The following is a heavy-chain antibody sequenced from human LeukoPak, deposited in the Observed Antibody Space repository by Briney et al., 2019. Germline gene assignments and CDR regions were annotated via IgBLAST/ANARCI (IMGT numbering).Heavy chain of an antibody. D-gene: IGHD3-16*02. CDR3: ARVSRYYDYVWGSYRYGYYFDY. J-gene: IGHJ4*02. Sequence: SETLSLTCAVYGGSFSGYYWSWIRQPPGKGLEWIGEINHSGSTNYNPSLKSRVTISVDTSKNQFSLKLSSVTAADTAVYYCARVSRYYDYVWGSYRYGYYFDYWGQGTLVTVSS. CDR2: INHSGST. CDR1: GGSFSGYY. V-gene: IGHV4-34*01.